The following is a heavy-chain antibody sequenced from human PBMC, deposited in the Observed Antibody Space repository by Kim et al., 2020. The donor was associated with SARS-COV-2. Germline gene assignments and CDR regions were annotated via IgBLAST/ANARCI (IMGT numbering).Heavy chain of an antibody. CDR1: GFTFSDDN. J-gene: IGHJ4*02. D-gene: IGHD3-10*01. CDR2: ISSSGATI. V-gene: IGHV3-11*04. CDR3: ARDTHLVSLGY. Sequence: GGSLRLSCAASGFTFSDDNMSWIRQAPVKGLAWVSYISSSGATIYYADSVKGRFTTSRENAKNSLYLQMNSLRAEDTAVYYCARDTHLVSLGYWGQGTLVTVSS.